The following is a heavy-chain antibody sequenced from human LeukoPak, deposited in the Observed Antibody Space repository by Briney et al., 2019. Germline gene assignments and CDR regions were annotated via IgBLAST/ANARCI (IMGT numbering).Heavy chain of an antibody. CDR1: GFTFDDYA. CDR2: VSWDGGST. J-gene: IGHJ6*04. CDR3: AKDMGAYCSSTSCRAGMGV. Sequence: GGSLRLSCAASGFTFDDYAMHWVRQAPGKGLEWVSLVSWDGGSTYYADSVKGRFTISRDNSKNSLYLQMNSLRAEDTALYYCAKDMGAYCSSTSCRAGMGVWGKGTTVTVSS. D-gene: IGHD2-2*01. V-gene: IGHV3-43D*03.